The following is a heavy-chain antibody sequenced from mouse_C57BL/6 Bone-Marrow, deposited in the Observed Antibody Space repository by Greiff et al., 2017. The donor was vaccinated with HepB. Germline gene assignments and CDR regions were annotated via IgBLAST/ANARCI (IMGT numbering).Heavy chain of an antibody. Sequence: EVQRVESGGDLVKPGGSLKLSCAASGFTFSSYGMSWVRQTPDKRLEWVATISSGGSYTYYPDSVKGRFTISRDNAKNTLYLQMSSLKSEDTAMYYCAREVLLRLDYWYFDVWGTGTTVTVSS. V-gene: IGHV5-6*01. CDR3: AREVLLRLDYWYFDV. CDR1: GFTFSSYG. D-gene: IGHD1-1*01. CDR2: ISSGGSYT. J-gene: IGHJ1*03.